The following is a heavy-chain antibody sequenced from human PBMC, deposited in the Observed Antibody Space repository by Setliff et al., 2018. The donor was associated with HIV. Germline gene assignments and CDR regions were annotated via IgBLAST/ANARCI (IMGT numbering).Heavy chain of an antibody. D-gene: IGHD6-13*01. CDR1: QYTFTTYW. CDR3: ARRDGRSMNAFEI. V-gene: IGHV5-51*01. Sequence: GESLKISCKGSQYTFTTYWIGWVRQVPGRGLEWMALIYPSDSNIYYNPSFQDRVTISVEKPIATAYLQVHNLKASDTATYYCARRDGRSMNAFEIWGPGTMVTVSS. CDR2: IYPSDSNI. J-gene: IGHJ3*02.